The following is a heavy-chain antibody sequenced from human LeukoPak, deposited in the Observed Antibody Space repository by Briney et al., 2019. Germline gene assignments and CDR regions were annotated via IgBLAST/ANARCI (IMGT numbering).Heavy chain of an antibody. CDR2: IKHDGSEK. CDR1: GFTFSNYY. CDR3: ARSSCGGDCYLGFDY. J-gene: IGHJ4*02. V-gene: IGHV3-7*01. Sequence: PGGSLRLSCAASGFTFSNYYMSWVRQAPGKGLEWVANIKHDGSEKYYVDSVKGRFTISRGNADNSLYLQMSSLRAEDTAVYYCARSSCGGDCYLGFDYWGQGTLVTVSS. D-gene: IGHD2-21*02.